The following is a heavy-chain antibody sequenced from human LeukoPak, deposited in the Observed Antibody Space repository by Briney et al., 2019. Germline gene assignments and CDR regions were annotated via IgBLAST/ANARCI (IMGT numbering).Heavy chain of an antibody. V-gene: IGHV7-4-1*02. J-gene: IGHJ3*02. CDR3: ARDGYSGSYGAFDI. CDR2: INTNTGNP. Sequence: GASVKVSCKASGYTFTSYAMNWVRQAPGQGLEWMGWINTNTGNPTYAQGFTGRFVFSLDPSVSTAYLRISSLKAEDTAVYYCARDGYSGSYGAFDIWGQGTLVTVSS. CDR1: GYTFTSYA. D-gene: IGHD1-26*01.